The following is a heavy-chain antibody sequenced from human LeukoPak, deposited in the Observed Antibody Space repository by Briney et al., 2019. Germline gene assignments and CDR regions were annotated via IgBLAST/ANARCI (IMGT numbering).Heavy chain of an antibody. J-gene: IGHJ5*02. V-gene: IGHV4-34*01. Sequence: SETLSLTCAVYGVSFSGYYWSWIRQPPGKGLEWIGEINHSGSTNYNPSLKGRVTISVDTSKNQFSLKLSSVTAADTAVYYCARGVLPFDPWGQGTLVTVSS. D-gene: IGHD3-10*01. CDR3: ARGVLPFDP. CDR2: INHSGST. CDR1: GVSFSGYY.